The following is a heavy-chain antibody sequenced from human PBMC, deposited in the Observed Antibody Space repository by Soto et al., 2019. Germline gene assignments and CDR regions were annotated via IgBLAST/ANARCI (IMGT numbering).Heavy chain of an antibody. D-gene: IGHD2-2*01. CDR2: IKQDGSEI. J-gene: IGHJ4*02. V-gene: IGHV3-7*05. Sequence: EVQLVESGGGLVQSGGSLSLSCAASGFTFSSYWMSWVRQGPGKGPEWVANIKQDGSEIYYVDSVKGRFTISRDNAKSSLYLQMTSLRAEDTAVYHCAKSLSAIPGDSWGQGTLVTVSS. CDR3: AKSLSAIPGDS. CDR1: GFTFSSYW.